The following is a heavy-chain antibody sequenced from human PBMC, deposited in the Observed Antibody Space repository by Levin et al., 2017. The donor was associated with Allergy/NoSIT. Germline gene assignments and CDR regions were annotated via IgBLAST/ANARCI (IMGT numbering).Heavy chain of an antibody. D-gene: IGHD3-22*01. CDR2: IYHSGST. CDR1: GGSISSGGYS. CDR3: ARGSYYYDSSGYTAAGAFDI. Sequence: SQTLSLTCAVSGGSISSGGYSWSWIRQPPGKGLEWIGYIYHSGSTYYNPSLKSRVTISVDRSKNQFSLKLSSVTAADTAVYYCARGSYYYDSSGYTAAGAFDIWGQGTMVTVSS. J-gene: IGHJ3*02. V-gene: IGHV4-30-2*01.